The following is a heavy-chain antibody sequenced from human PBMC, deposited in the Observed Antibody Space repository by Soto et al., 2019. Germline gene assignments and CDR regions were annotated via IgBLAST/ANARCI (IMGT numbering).Heavy chain of an antibody. CDR2: INGGGGTT. CDR1: GFTFSNYA. D-gene: IGHD2-2*01. J-gene: IGHJ4*02. Sequence: EVQLLESGGGLVQPGGSLRLSCAASGFTFSNYAMNWVRQAPGKGLQYVSVINGGGGTTYYAASVKGRFTISRDNSKNKLYLQMNSLSAEDTAIYYCARRTTRAVVPAADDYWGPGTLVTVSS. V-gene: IGHV3-23*01. CDR3: ARRTTRAVVPAADDY.